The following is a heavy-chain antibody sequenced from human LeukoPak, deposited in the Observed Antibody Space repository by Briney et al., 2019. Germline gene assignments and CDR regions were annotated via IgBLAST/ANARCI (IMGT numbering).Heavy chain of an antibody. J-gene: IGHJ6*02. CDR2: FDPEDGET. CDR1: GYTLTELS. Sequence: ASVKVSCKVSGYTLTELSMHWVRQAPGKGLEWMGGFDPEDGETIYAQKFQGRVTMTEDTSTDTAYMELSSLRSEDTAVYYCATVPGNYYYYGMDVWGQGTTVTVS. CDR3: ATVPGNYYYYGMDV. V-gene: IGHV1-24*01.